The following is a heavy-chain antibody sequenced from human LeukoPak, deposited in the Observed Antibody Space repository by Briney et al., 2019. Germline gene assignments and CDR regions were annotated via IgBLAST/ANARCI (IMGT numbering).Heavy chain of an antibody. Sequence: GESLKISCKGSGYSFTSYWIGWVRQMPGKGLEWMGIIFPGDSDTRYSPSFQGQVTISVDKSISTAYLLWSSLKASDTAMYYCARRGVGTIVGDDAFDIWGQGTMVTVSS. V-gene: IGHV5-51*01. CDR3: ARRGVGTIVGDDAFDI. CDR2: IFPGDSDT. D-gene: IGHD2-21*01. J-gene: IGHJ3*02. CDR1: GYSFTSYW.